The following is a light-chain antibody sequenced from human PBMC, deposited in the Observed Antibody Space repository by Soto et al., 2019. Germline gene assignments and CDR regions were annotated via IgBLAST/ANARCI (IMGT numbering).Light chain of an antibody. CDR1: SGHSSYA. V-gene: IGLV4-69*01. CDR3: QTCGTGIHVV. CDR2: LNSDGSH. J-gene: IGLJ2*01. Sequence: QLVLTQSPSASASLGASVKLTCTLSSGHSSYAIAWHQQQPEKGPRYLMKLNSDGSHSKGDGIPDRFLGSSSGAERYLTISSLQSEDEADYYCQTCGTGIHVVFGGGTKLTVL.